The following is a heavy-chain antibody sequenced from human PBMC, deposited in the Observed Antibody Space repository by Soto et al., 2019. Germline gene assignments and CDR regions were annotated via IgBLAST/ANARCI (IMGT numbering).Heavy chain of an antibody. V-gene: IGHV4-34*01. D-gene: IGHD3-10*01. CDR3: ARGRPKYYYGSGSYYSSNWFDP. CDR2: INHSGST. CDR1: GGSFSGYY. Sequence: SETLSLTCAVYGGSFSGYYWSWIRQPPGKGLEWIGEINHSGSTNYNPSLKSRVTISVDTSKNQFSLKLGSVTAADTAVYYCARGRPKYYYGSGSYYSSNWFDPWGQGTLVTVSS. J-gene: IGHJ5*02.